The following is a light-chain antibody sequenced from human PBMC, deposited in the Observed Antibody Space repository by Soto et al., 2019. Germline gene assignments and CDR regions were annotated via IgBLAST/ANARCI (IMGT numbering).Light chain of an antibody. CDR1: SSDVGRYNY. Sequence: QSVVTQPPPPSGAPGQSVTISCTGTSSDVGRYNYVSWYQQHPGKAPKLMISEVTKRPSGVPDRFSGSKSGNTASLTVSGLQAEDEADYYCSSYAGGNNLYVFGTGTKVTVL. J-gene: IGLJ1*01. CDR2: EVT. CDR3: SSYAGGNNLYV. V-gene: IGLV2-8*01.